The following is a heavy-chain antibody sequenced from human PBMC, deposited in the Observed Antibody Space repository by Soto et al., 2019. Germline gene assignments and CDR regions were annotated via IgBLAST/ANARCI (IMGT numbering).Heavy chain of an antibody. CDR2: IYYSGST. J-gene: IGHJ6*03. D-gene: IGHD1-7*01. Sequence: SETLSLTCTVSGGSISSYYWSWIRQPPGKGLEWIGYIYYSGSTNYNPSLKSRVTISVDTSKNQFSLKLSSVTAADTAVYYCARVRVELRYYYYYMDVWGKGTTVTVSS. CDR3: ARVRVELRYYYYYMDV. CDR1: GGSISSYY. V-gene: IGHV4-59*01.